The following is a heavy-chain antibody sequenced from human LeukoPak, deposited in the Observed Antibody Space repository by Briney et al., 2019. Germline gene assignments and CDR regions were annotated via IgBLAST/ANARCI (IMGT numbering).Heavy chain of an antibody. CDR3: VRDKCSGITCYSLDP. V-gene: IGHV1-18*01. CDR1: GYIFTNYG. CDR2: ISAYNGNT. J-gene: IGHJ5*02. Sequence: SVKVSCKASGYIFTNYGISWVRQAPGQGLEWMGWISAYNGNTKYAQKFQGRVTVTTDIPTTTAYMELRSLRSDDTAIYYCVRDKCSGITCYSLDPWGQGTLVTVSS. D-gene: IGHD2-15*01.